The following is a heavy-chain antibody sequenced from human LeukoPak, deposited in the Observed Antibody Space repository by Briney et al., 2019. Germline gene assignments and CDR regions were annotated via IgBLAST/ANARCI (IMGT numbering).Heavy chain of an antibody. CDR1: GYTFTSYG. D-gene: IGHD3-22*01. Sequence: AASVKVSCKASGYTFTSYGISWVRQAPGQGLEWMGWISAYNGNTNYAQKLQGRVTMTTDTSTSTACMELRSLRSDDTAVYYCARSYYYDSSGYPYYYGMDVWGQGTTVTVSS. CDR3: ARSYYYDSSGYPYYYGMDV. CDR2: ISAYNGNT. V-gene: IGHV1-18*01. J-gene: IGHJ6*02.